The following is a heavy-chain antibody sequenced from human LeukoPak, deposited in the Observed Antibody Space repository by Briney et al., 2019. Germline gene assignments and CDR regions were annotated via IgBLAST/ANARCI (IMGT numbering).Heavy chain of an antibody. CDR3: AKDSSAGSNPYFDY. Sequence: GGSLRLSCSASGFTFDTYAMTWARQAPGKGLEWVSGISWNSGDIGYADSVKGRFTISRDNAKKSLYLEMNSLRAEDTALYYCAKDSSAGSNPYFDYWGQGTLVTVSS. CDR1: GFTFDTYA. CDR2: ISWNSGDI. V-gene: IGHV3-9*01. D-gene: IGHD6-13*01. J-gene: IGHJ4*02.